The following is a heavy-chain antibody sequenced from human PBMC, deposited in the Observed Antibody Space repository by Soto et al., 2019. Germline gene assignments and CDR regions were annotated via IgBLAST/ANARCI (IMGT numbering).Heavy chain of an antibody. J-gene: IGHJ6*02. D-gene: IGHD2-21*01. CDR3: VQSRFGGDCLQSYSSHSYYGLDV. CDR2: IYWDDDK. CDR1: GFSLSTTGVG. V-gene: IGHV2-5*02. Sequence: SGPTLVNPTQTLTQTCTFSGFSLSTTGVGVGWISQPPGKALEWLALIYWDDDKRYNPSLKSRLTITKDTSKNQVVLTMTNMDPVDTATYYCVQSRFGGDCLQSYSSHSYYGLDVWGQGTTVTVSS.